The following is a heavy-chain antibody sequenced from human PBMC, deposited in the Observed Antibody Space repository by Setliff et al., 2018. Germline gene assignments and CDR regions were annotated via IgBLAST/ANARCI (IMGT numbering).Heavy chain of an antibody. CDR1: GFTFSNAW. D-gene: IGHD3-10*01. CDR3: TTVPYYYGSGSFSFDY. Sequence: GGSLRLSCTASGFTFSNAWMSWVRQAPGKGLEWVGRIKSKTDGGTTDYAAPVKGRFTISRDDSKNTLYLQMNSLKTEDTAVYYCTTVPYYYGSGSFSFDYWGQGTLVTVSS. V-gene: IGHV3-15*01. J-gene: IGHJ4*02. CDR2: IKSKTDGGTT.